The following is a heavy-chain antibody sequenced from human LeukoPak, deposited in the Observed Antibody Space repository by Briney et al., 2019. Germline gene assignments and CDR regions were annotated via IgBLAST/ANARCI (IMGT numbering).Heavy chain of an antibody. CDR3: ARVGYYDSSGYYYYGMDV. CDR1: GGSISSSNW. CDR2: IYHSGST. V-gene: IGHV4-4*02. D-gene: IGHD3-22*01. Sequence: SAALSLTCAVSGGSISSSNWWSWVRQPPGKGLEWIGEIYHSGSTNYNPSLKSRVTISVDKSKNQFSLKLSSVTAADTAVYYCARVGYYDSSGYYYYGMDVWGQGTTVTVSS. J-gene: IGHJ6*02.